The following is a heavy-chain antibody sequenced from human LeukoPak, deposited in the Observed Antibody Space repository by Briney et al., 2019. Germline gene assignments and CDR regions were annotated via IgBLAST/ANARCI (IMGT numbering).Heavy chain of an antibody. J-gene: IGHJ4*02. V-gene: IGHV4-34*01. CDR3: ARGLGSWKY. CDR1: GGSFSGYY. Sequence: KPSETLSLTCAVYGGSFSGYYWSWIRQPPGKGLEWIGEINHSGSTNYNPSLKSRVTTSVDTSKNQFSLKLSSVTAADTAVYYCARGLGSWKYWGQGTLVTVSS. D-gene: IGHD6-13*01. CDR2: INHSGST.